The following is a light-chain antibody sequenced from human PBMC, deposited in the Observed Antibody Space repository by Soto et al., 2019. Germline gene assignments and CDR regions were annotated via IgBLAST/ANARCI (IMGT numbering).Light chain of an antibody. CDR3: QQSYSPPWYT. V-gene: IGKV1-39*01. CDR2: AAS. CDR1: QSISSY. Sequence: DIQMTQSPSSLSASVGDRVTITCRASQSISSYLNWYQQKPGKAPKLLIYAASSLQSGVPSRFSGSGSGTDFTLTISSLQPEDFATYYCQQSYSPPWYTFGQGTKLDIK. J-gene: IGKJ2*01.